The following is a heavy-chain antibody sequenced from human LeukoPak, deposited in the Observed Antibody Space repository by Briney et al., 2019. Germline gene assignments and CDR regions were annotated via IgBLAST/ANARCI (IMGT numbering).Heavy chain of an antibody. D-gene: IGHD3-3*01. V-gene: IGHV4-59*08. J-gene: IGHJ6*02. CDR2: IYYSGST. CDR3: ARHDFWSGYHYYYYGMDV. Sequence: SETLSLTCTVSGGSISSYYWSWIRQPPGKGLEWVGYIYYSGSTNYNPSLKSRVTISVDTSKNQFSLKLSSVTAADTAVYYCARHDFWSGYHYYYYGMDVWGQGTTVTVSS. CDR1: GGSISSYY.